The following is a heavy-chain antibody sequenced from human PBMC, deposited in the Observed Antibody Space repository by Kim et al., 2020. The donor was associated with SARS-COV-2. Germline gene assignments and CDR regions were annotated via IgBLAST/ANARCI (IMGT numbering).Heavy chain of an antibody. V-gene: IGHV1-46*01. D-gene: IGHD1-26*01. CDR3: ARSGMDV. CDR2: IDLSGGGT. CDR1: GYTFTNSY. Sequence: ASVKVSCKASGYTFTNSYMHWVRQAPGQGLDWMGMIDLSGGGTSYAQRFQGRVTITMDTSTSTAYMELSSQRSEDTAVYYCARSGMDVWGQGTTATVSS. J-gene: IGHJ6*02.